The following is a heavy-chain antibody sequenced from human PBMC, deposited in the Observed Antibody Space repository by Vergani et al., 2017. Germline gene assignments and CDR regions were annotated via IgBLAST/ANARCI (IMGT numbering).Heavy chain of an antibody. D-gene: IGHD2-2*01. V-gene: IGHV7-4-1*02. J-gene: IGHJ5*02. CDR2: INTNTGNP. Sequence: QVQLVQSGSELKKPGASVKVSCKASGYTFTSYALNWVRQAPGQGLEWMGRINTNTGNPTYAQDFTGRFVFSLDTSGSTAYLQISSLKAEDTAVYYCARDSSTSEYQLLNWFDTWGLGTLVTVSS. CDR3: ARDSSTSEYQLLNWFDT. CDR1: GYTFTSYA.